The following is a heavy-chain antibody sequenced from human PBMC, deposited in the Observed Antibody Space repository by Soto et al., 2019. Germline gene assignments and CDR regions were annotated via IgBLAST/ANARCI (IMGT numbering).Heavy chain of an antibody. CDR3: ARDLMGATAFDY. CDR2: IKQDGSEK. CDR1: GFTFTGYW. V-gene: IGHV3-7*03. D-gene: IGHD1-26*01. Sequence: EVQLVESGGGLVQPGGSLGLSCAASGFTFTGYWMSWFRQAPGKGLEWVANIKQDGSEKYYVDSVKGRFTIYRDNAKKSLDLQMNSLRTEDTAVYYCARDLMGATAFDYWGQGTLVTVSS. J-gene: IGHJ4*02.